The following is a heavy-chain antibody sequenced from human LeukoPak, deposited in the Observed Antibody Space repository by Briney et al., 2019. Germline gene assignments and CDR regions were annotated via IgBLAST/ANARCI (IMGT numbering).Heavy chain of an antibody. Sequence: GGSLRLSCAASGFTFSNYAMHWVRQAPGTGLELVAVIWFDGTNKYYGDSVRGRFTISRDNSKNRLYLQMNSLRAEDTAVYYCAKARGSGWHDPWYLDYWGQGTLITVSS. CDR2: IWFDGTNK. J-gene: IGHJ4*02. D-gene: IGHD6-19*01. CDR1: GFTFSNYA. V-gene: IGHV3-33*06. CDR3: AKARGSGWHDPWYLDY.